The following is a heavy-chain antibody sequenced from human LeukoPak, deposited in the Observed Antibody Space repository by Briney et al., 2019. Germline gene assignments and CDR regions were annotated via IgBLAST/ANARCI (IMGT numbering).Heavy chain of an antibody. J-gene: IGHJ4*02. D-gene: IGHD7-27*01. Sequence: GESLRLSCAASGFTFTTYSMNWVRQAPGKGLEWVSHMGIGTSTIGYADSVKGRFTISRDNAKNSVHLQMSNLRVDDSAVYYCVRDKDWGFDSWGQRTLVTVSS. V-gene: IGHV3-48*01. CDR1: GFTFTTYS. CDR2: MGIGTSTI. CDR3: VRDKDWGFDS.